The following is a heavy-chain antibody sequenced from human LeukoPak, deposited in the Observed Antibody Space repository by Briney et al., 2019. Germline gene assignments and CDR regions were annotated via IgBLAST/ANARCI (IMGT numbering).Heavy chain of an antibody. D-gene: IGHD3-22*01. CDR2: IKQDGSEK. CDR3: ARATYDSVDY. CDR1: GFSFSSYW. J-gene: IGHJ4*02. V-gene: IGHV3-7*04. Sequence: GGSLRLSCEASGFSFSSYWMSWVRQAPGKGLEWVANIKQDGSEKYYVDSVKGRFTISRDNAKNSLYLQMNSLRAEDTAVYYCARATYDSVDYWGQGTLVTVSS.